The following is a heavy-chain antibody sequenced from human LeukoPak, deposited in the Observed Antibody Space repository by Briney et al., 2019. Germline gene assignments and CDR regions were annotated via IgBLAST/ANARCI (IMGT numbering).Heavy chain of an antibody. CDR2: IYYSGST. D-gene: IGHD4-23*01. Sequence: SESLSLTCTVSGGSISSSSYYWGWIRQPPGKGLEWIGSIYYSGSTYYNPSLKSRVTISVDTSKNQFSLKLSSVTAADTAVYYCARDLAVDYGGNSGAFDIWGQGTMVTVSS. CDR3: ARDLAVDYGGNSGAFDI. CDR1: GGSISSSSYY. J-gene: IGHJ3*02. V-gene: IGHV4-39*02.